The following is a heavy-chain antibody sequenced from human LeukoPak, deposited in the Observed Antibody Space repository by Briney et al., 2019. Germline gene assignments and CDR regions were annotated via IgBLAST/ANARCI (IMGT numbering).Heavy chain of an antibody. D-gene: IGHD2-8*01. V-gene: IGHV1-2*02. CDR3: AKGMVYAVLGCMDV. CDR1: GYTFTGYY. CDR2: INPNSGGT. Sequence: ASVKVSCKASGYTFTGYYMHWVRQAPGQGLEWMGWINPNSGGTNYAQKFQGRVTMTRDTSISTAYMELSRLRSDDTAVYYCAKGMVYAVLGCMDVWGQGTTVTVSS. J-gene: IGHJ6*02.